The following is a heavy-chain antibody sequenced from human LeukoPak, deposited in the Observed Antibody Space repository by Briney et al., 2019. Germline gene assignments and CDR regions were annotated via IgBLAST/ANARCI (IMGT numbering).Heavy chain of an antibody. V-gene: IGHV3-20*04. Sequence: PGGSLRLSCAASGFTFSSYGMSWVRQAPGKGLEWVSGIHWNGASTGYADSVKGRFTISRDNAKKSLYLLADSLRVEDTAMYYCARSAGDILTGYYDYWGQGILVSVAS. CDR1: GFTFSSYG. CDR3: ARSAGDILTGYYDY. J-gene: IGHJ4*02. D-gene: IGHD3-9*01. CDR2: IHWNGAST.